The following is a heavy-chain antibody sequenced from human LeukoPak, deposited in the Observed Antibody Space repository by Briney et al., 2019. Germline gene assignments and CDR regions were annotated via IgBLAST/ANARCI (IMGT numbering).Heavy chain of an antibody. CDR3: ARVVGQLEIDY. CDR2: IYYSGST. CDR1: GGSISSYY. Sequence: SETLSLTCTVSGGSISSYYWSWIRQPPGKGLEWIGYIYYSGSTNYNPSLKSRVTIPVDTSKNQFSLKLSSVTAADTAVYYCARVVGQLEIDYCGQGALVTVSS. D-gene: IGHD6-13*01. J-gene: IGHJ4*02. V-gene: IGHV4-59*01.